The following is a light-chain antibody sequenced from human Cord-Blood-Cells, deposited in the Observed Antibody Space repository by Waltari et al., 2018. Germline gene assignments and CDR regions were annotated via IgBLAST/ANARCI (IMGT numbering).Light chain of an antibody. Sequence: DIVMTQSPDFLAVSLGERATINCKSSQSVLYSSNNKNHLAWYQQKPGQPPKLHIYWASTRESGVPDRFSGSGSGTDFTLTISSLQAEDVAVYYCQQYYSTPFTFGPGTKVDIK. CDR1: QSVLYSSNNKNH. J-gene: IGKJ3*01. V-gene: IGKV4-1*01. CDR2: WAS. CDR3: QQYYSTPFT.